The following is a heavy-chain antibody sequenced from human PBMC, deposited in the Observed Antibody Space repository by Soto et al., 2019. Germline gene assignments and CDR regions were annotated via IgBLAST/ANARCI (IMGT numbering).Heavy chain of an antibody. CDR2: ISWNSGLI. D-gene: IGHD3-10*01. J-gene: IGHJ4*02. CDR3: AKGAGSYPRYYFDY. CDR1: GFTFDDYA. Sequence: EAQLVESGGGLVQPGRSLRLSCAASGFTFDDYAMHWVGQAPGRGLEWVASISWNSGLIGYAESVKGRFTISRDNAKNSLYLQMNSLRPEDTALYYCAKGAGSYPRYYFDYWGQGTLVTVSS. V-gene: IGHV3-9*01.